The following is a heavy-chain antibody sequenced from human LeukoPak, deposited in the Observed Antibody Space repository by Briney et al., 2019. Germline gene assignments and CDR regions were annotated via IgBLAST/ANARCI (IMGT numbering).Heavy chain of an antibody. CDR3: ASGAGWESGY. Sequence: GGSLRLSCAVSGSTSSRNFMSWVRQTPEKGLEGVANIDQDGSEKNYVDSVKGRFTISRDNAKNSLFLQMNSLRAEDTAIYYCASGAGWESGYWGQGTLVTVSS. J-gene: IGHJ4*02. D-gene: IGHD1-26*01. V-gene: IGHV3-7*01. CDR2: IDQDGSEK. CDR1: GSTSSRNF.